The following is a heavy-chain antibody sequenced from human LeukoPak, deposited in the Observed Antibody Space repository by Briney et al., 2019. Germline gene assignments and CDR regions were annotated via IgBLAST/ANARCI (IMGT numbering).Heavy chain of an antibody. CDR1: GFTFSSYA. Sequence: PGGSLTLSCAASGFTFSSYAMHWVRQAPGKGLEWVAVISYDGSNKYYADSVKGRFTISRDNSKNTLYLQMNSLRAEDTAVYYCATEVSTGSSWYRDAFDIWGQGTMVTVSS. V-gene: IGHV3-30*04. D-gene: IGHD6-13*01. CDR3: ATEVSTGSSWYRDAFDI. J-gene: IGHJ3*02. CDR2: ISYDGSNK.